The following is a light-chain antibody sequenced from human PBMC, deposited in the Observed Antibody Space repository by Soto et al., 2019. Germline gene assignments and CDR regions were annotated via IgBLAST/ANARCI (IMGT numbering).Light chain of an antibody. V-gene: IGKV1-39*01. Sequence: DIQMTQSPSSLSASVGDRVTITCRASQRISTYLSWYQHKPGKAPKVLIYAASTLQRGVPSRFSGSGSDTEFTLTISSLQPEDFATYYCLQTFTSRTFGQVTRVEVK. CDR1: QRISTY. CDR3: LQTFTSRT. J-gene: IGKJ1*01. CDR2: AAS.